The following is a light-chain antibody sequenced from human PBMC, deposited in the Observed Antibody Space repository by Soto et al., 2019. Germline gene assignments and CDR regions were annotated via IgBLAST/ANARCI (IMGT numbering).Light chain of an antibody. Sequence: QLVLTQPASVSGSPGQSITISCTGTSSDVGSYNLVSWYQQHPGTAPKLMIYEAFKRPSGVSNRFSGSKSGDTASLTISGLQAEDEADYYCCSYAGSTTLYVFGTGTKLTVL. CDR2: EAF. V-gene: IGLV2-23*01. CDR3: CSYAGSTTLYV. J-gene: IGLJ1*01. CDR1: SSDVGSYNL.